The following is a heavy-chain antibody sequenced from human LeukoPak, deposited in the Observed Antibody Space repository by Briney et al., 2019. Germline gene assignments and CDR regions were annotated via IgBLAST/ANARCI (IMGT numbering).Heavy chain of an antibody. CDR2: ISYDGSNK. CDR3: ARALRSGGHAFDI. J-gene: IGHJ3*02. Sequence: PGRSLRLSCAASGFTFSSYAMHWVRQAPGKGLEWVAVISYDGSNKYYADSVKGRFTISRDNSKNTLYLQMNSLRAEDTAVYYCARALRSGGHAFDIWGQGTMVTVSS. D-gene: IGHD2-15*01. CDR1: GFTFSSYA. V-gene: IGHV3-30-3*01.